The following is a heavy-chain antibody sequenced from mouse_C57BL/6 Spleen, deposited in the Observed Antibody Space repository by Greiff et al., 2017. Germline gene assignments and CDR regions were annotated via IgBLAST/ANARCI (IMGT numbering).Heavy chain of an antibody. CDR1: GYTFTGYW. Sequence: QVQLQQSGAELMKPGASVKLSCKATGYTFTGYWIEWVKQRPGHGLEWIGEILPGSGSTNYNEKFKSKATLTVDKPSSTAYMQLSNLTSEDSAVYYCARLSYGSSYDYAMDYWGQGTSVTVSS. V-gene: IGHV1-9*01. CDR3: ARLSYGSSYDYAMDY. J-gene: IGHJ4*01. D-gene: IGHD1-1*01. CDR2: ILPGSGST.